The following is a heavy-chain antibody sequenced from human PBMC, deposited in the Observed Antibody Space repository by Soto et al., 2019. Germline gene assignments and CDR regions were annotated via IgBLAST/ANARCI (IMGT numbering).Heavy chain of an antibody. V-gene: IGHV1-69*01. CDR3: ARDFGLELTGRGAY. CDR1: GGTFSSSA. D-gene: IGHD1-7*01. J-gene: IGHJ4*02. Sequence: QVLLVQSGAEVKKPGSSVKVSCKTSGGTFSSSAISWVRQDPGQGLEWMGGIIPIFDTANYAQKLQGRVTITADESTSTAHMARSILRSEDTEVYYCARDFGLELTGRGAYWGRGTLVTVSS. CDR2: IIPIFDTA.